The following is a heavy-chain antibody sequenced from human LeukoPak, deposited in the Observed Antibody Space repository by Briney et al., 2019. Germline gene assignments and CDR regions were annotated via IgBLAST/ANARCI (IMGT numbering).Heavy chain of an antibody. V-gene: IGHV3-48*01. CDR1: GFTFSSYA. CDR2: ISSSSSTI. J-gene: IGHJ4*02. Sequence: GGSLRLSCAASGFTFSSYAMSWVRQAPGKGLEWVSYISSSSSTIYYADSVKGRFTISRDNAKNSLYLQMNSLRAEDTAVYYCARDSPPRYSGSAGGEGYWGQGTLVTVSS. D-gene: IGHD1-26*01. CDR3: ARDSPPRYSGSAGGEGY.